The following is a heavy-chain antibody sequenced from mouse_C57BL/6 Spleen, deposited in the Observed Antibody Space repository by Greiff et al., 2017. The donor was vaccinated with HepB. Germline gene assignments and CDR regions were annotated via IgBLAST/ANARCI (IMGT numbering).Heavy chain of an antibody. V-gene: IGHV1-82*01. J-gene: IGHJ2*01. Sequence: VQLQQSGPELVKPGASVKISCKASGYAFSSSWMNWVKQRPGKGLEWIGRIYPGDGDTNYNGKFKGKATLTADKSSSTAYMQLSSLTSEDSAVYFCARTGTITTVVATPFDYWGQGTTLTVSS. CDR2: IYPGDGDT. D-gene: IGHD1-1*01. CDR1: GYAFSSSW. CDR3: ARTGTITTVVATPFDY.